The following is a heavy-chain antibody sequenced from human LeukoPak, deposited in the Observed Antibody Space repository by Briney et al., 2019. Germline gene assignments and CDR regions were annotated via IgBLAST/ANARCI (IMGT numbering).Heavy chain of an antibody. CDR2: INPNSGGT. V-gene: IGHV1-2*02. Sequence: ASVKVSCKASGYTFTCYYMHWVRQAPGQGLEWMGWINPNSGGTNYAQKFQGRVTMTRDTSISTAYMELSRLRSDDTAVYYCAIDLYDILTGYPHNYYYYGMDVWGQGTTVTVSS. CDR3: AIDLYDILTGYPHNYYYYGMDV. D-gene: IGHD3-9*01. CDR1: GYTFTCYY. J-gene: IGHJ6*01.